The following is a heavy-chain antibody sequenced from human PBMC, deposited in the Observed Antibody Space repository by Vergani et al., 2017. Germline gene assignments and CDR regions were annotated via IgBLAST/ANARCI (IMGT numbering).Heavy chain of an antibody. Sequence: EVQLLESGGGLVQPGGSPRLSCAASGFTFSSHAMSWVRPAPGKGLEWVSALSGSGGSTYYADSVTGRFTISRDNSKNTLYLQMNSLRAEDTAVYYCAKERRWLGYYFDYWGQGTLVTVSS. D-gene: IGHD6-19*01. CDR2: LSGSGGST. CDR3: AKERRWLGYYFDY. V-gene: IGHV3-23*01. CDR1: GFTFSSHA. J-gene: IGHJ4*02.